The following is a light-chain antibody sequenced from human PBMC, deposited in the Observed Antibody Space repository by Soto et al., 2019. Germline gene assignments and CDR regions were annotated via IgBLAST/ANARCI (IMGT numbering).Light chain of an antibody. CDR1: QSLLHITGETF. V-gene: IGKV2D-29*02. J-gene: IGKJ5*01. CDR2: EVS. Sequence: DVLMTQTPLSLSVAPGQPASISCKSSQSLLHITGETFLFWYLQKPGQSPQLLIYEVSTRVSGVPDRFSGSGSGTDFTLEISRVETDDVGIYYCMQSTQLPPTFGQGTRLKI. CDR3: MQSTQLPPT.